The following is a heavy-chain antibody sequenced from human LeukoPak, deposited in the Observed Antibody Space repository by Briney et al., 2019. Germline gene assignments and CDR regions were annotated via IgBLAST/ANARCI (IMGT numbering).Heavy chain of an antibody. J-gene: IGHJ4*02. CDR3: ARDAVPSAIGYYFGY. Sequence: GGSLRLSCAASGFTFRTYTMNWVRQAPGKGLEGVSSISNSGTFIDYADSVKGRFTISRDNAKNSVYLEMSSLRADDTAVYFCARDAVPSAIGYYFGYWGQGTLVTVSS. D-gene: IGHD2-2*01. V-gene: IGHV3-21*01. CDR1: GFTFRTYT. CDR2: ISNSGTFI.